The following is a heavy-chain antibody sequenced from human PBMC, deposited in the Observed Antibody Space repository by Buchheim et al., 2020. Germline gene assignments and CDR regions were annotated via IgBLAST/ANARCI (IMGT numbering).Heavy chain of an antibody. CDR2: FYHSGST. D-gene: IGHD3-10*01. V-gene: IGHV4-4*02. Sequence: QVQLQESGPGLVKPSGTLSLTCAVSGGSISSSNWWSWVRQPPGKGLEWIGEFYHSGSTNYNPSLKSRVPISVDKSQNQFSLKLSSVTAADTAVYYCASTTAMVRGVIMPANDYWGQGTL. CDR3: ASTTAMVRGVIMPANDY. J-gene: IGHJ4*02. CDR1: GGSISSSNW.